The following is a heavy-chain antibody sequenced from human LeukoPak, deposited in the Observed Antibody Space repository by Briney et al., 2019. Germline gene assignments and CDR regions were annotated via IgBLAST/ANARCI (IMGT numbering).Heavy chain of an antibody. V-gene: IGHV1-18*01. CDR1: GYTFTSYG. J-gene: IGHJ4*02. CDR2: ISAYNGNT. D-gene: IGHD3-22*01. Sequence: ASVKVSCKASGYTFTSYGISWVRQAPGQGLEWMGWISAYNGNTNYAQKLQGRVTMTTNTSTSTAYMELRSLRSDDTAVYFCARAGQGYYYDTSAYYYDYWGQGTLVTVSS. CDR3: ARAGQGYYYDTSAYYYDY.